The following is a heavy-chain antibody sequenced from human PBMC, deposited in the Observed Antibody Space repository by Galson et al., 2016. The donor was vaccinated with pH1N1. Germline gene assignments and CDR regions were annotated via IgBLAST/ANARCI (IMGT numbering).Heavy chain of an antibody. D-gene: IGHD3-16*01. Sequence: SETLSLTCAVYGGSLNGFYWSWIRQPPGKGLEWIGEINHRGRTNYNPSLKSRVTMSLDTSRNQFSLKLNSVTAADTAVYYCARPLFSSYGLAGNNWGRGIPVAVSS. CDR2: INHRGRT. V-gene: IGHV4-34*01. J-gene: IGHJ4*02. CDR3: ARPLFSSYGLAGNN. CDR1: GGSLNGFY.